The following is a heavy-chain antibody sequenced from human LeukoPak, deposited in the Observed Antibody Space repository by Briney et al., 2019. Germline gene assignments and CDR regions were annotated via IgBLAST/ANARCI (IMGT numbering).Heavy chain of an antibody. CDR2: INPSGGGT. CDR1: GYIFTNYH. J-gene: IGHJ4*02. V-gene: IGHV1-46*01. CDR3: ARGLGYCTAGSCYPFH. Sequence: ASVKVSCKASGYIFTNYHIHCGRQAPGQGLEWMGMINPSGGGTGYAQKFQGRVTMTRDTSTSTVYMELSSLGSDDTAVYYCARGLGYCTAGSCYPFHWGQGSLVTVSS. D-gene: IGHD2-15*01.